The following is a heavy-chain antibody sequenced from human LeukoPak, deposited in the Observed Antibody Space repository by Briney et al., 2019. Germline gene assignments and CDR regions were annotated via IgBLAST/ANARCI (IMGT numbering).Heavy chain of an antibody. D-gene: IGHD3-10*01. CDR1: GYSISSGYY. Sequence: SETLSLTCTVSGYSISSGYYWGWIRQPPGKGLEWIGSIYHSGSTYYNPSLTSRVTISVDRSKNQFSLKLRSVTAADTAVYYCARSELLWFGGVKSGFDYWGQGTLVTVSS. CDR2: IYHSGST. V-gene: IGHV4-38-2*02. J-gene: IGHJ4*02. CDR3: ARSELLWFGGVKSGFDY.